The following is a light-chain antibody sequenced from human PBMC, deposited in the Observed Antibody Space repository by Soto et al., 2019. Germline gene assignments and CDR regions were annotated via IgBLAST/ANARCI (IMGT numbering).Light chain of an antibody. CDR1: QDINTY. Sequence: DIQLTQSPSFLSACVGDRVTITCRASQDINTYLAWYQQKPGKAPKLLIFAASTLQNGVPSRFSGSGSGTESTVTITSLQPEDFATYYCQQRKSYPITFGQGTRLEIK. CDR2: AAS. V-gene: IGKV1-9*01. J-gene: IGKJ5*01. CDR3: QQRKSYPIT.